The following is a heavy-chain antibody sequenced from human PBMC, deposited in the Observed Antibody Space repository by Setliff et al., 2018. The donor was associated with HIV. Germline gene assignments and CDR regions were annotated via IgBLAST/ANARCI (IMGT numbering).Heavy chain of an antibody. CDR3: AGGFPKYNFRLFDS. CDR1: GRSLSIYF. CDR2: IDHGGSP. J-gene: IGHJ5*01. D-gene: IGHD1-1*01. V-gene: IGHV4-34*01. Sequence: SEILSLTCAVYGRSLSIYFWTWIRQSPGKGLEWIGEIDHGGSPTYNPSFKSRVSISLDTANKQFSLTLNSLTAADSALYFCAGGFPKYNFRLFDSWGQGTLVTVSS.